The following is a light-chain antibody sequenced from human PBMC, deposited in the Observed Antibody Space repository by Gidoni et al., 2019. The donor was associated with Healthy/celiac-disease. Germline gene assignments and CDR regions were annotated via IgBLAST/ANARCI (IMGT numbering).Light chain of an antibody. CDR1: QCISSY. CDR3: QQSYSTPYT. Sequence: IQMTKYPSSLSASVGDIVTITCRASQCISSYLNWYQQKPGKAPKLLIYAASSLQSGVPSRFSGSGSGTDFTLTSSSLQPEDFATYYCQQSYSTPYTFGQGTKLEIK. V-gene: IGKV1-39*01. J-gene: IGKJ2*01. CDR2: AAS.